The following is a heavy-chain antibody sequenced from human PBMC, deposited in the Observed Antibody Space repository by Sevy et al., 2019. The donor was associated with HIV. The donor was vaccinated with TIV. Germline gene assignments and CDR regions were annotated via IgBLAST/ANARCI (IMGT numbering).Heavy chain of an antibody. D-gene: IGHD2-2*01. CDR3: ARDKPQGVVVLPGAMWGGVDY. CDR1: GYTFRSYG. CDR2: ISPYTGDT. Sequence: ASVKVSCKASGYTFRSYGISWVRQAPGQGLEWMGWISPYTGDTDFAQKVQGRVSMTSDTSTSTAYMELRSLRSDDTAAYYCARDKPQGVVVLPGAMWGGVDYWGQGTLVTVSS. V-gene: IGHV1-18*01. J-gene: IGHJ4*02.